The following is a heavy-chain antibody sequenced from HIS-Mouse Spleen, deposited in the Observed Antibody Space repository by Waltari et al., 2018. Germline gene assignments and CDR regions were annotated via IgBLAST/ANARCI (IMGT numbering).Heavy chain of an antibody. V-gene: IGHV6-1*01. CDR3: ARVTGDDAFDI. CDR2: TYYRSKWYN. CDR1: GDSLSRNSAA. J-gene: IGHJ3*02. D-gene: IGHD7-27*01. Sequence: QVQLQQSGPGLVKPSQTLSPTCAIPGDSLSRNSAAWHCIRQSPSRGLEWLGRTYYRSKWYNDYAVSVKSRITINPDTSKNQFSLQLNSVTPEDTAVYYCARVTGDDAFDIWGQGTMVTVSS.